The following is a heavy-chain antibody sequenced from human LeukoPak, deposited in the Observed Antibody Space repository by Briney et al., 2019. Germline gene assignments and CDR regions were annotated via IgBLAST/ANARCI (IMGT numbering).Heavy chain of an antibody. Sequence: GSLRLSCAASGFSFSVYWMHWVRQPPGKGLEWIGEINHSGSTNYNPSLKSRVTISVDTSKNQFSLKLSSVTAADTAVYYCARGRGYWGQGTLVTVSS. CDR2: INHSGST. CDR3: ARGRGY. V-gene: IGHV4-34*01. D-gene: IGHD3-10*01. CDR1: GFSFSVYW. J-gene: IGHJ4*02.